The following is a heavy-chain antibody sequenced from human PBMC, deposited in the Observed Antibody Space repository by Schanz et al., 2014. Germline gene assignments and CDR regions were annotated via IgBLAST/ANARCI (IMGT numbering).Heavy chain of an antibody. J-gene: IGHJ4*02. CDR1: GFSFSDHA. V-gene: IGHV3-72*01. CDR2: VRKKEFSDDTE. D-gene: IGHD3-9*01. CDR3: VREGSTTPVAGLRSFGWLGRFDY. Sequence: EVELVESGGGLVQPGGSLRLSCAASGFSFSDHAMDWVRQAAGKGLEWVGRVRKKEFSDDTEEYAASVRGRFTISRDDSKNVVNLQMNGLKTEDTAMYYCVREGSTTPVAGLRSFGWLGRFDYWGQGALVTVSS.